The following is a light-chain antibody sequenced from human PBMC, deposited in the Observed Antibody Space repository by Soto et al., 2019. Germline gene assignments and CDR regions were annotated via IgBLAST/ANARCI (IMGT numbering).Light chain of an antibody. CDR1: SSDVGAYNY. CDR2: EVS. CDR3: SSYTSSSTYV. Sequence: QSVLTQPASVSGSPGQSITISCTGTSSDVGAYNYVSWYLQYPGKAPKLMISEVSNRPSGGSNRFSGSTSGNTASLTISGLHAEDEDYYYCSSYTSSSTYVFGTGTKVAVL. J-gene: IGLJ1*01. V-gene: IGLV2-14*01.